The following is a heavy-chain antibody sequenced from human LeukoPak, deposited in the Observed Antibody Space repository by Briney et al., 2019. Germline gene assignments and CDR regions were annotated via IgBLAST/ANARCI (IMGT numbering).Heavy chain of an antibody. CDR3: ARDRQFRLHDP. CDR1: GFTFSDYY. Sequence: GRSLRLSCTASGFTFSDYYMTWIRQAPGKGLEWLSYISGSGSTMSYVDSVKGRFTISRDNAKNSLYLQIDSLRAEDTAMYYCARDRQFRLHDPWGQGILVTVSS. D-gene: IGHD3-16*01. V-gene: IGHV3-11*01. J-gene: IGHJ5*02. CDR2: ISGSGSTM.